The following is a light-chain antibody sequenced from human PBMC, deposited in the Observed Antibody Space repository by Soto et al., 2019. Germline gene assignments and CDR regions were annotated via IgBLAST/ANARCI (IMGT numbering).Light chain of an antibody. CDR2: GAS. Sequence: EIVLTQSPGTLSLSPGERATLFCRASQIVTSRYLAWYQQKPGQAPRLLIFGASIRDTGIPDRFSGSGSGTDFTLTISRLESEDFAVYYCQQYGSSGTFGQGTKVDIK. CDR3: QQYGSSGT. V-gene: IGKV3-20*01. J-gene: IGKJ1*01. CDR1: QIVTSRY.